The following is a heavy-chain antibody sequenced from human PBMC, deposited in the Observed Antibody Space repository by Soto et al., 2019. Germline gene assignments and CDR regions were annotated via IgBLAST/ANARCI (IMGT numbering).Heavy chain of an antibody. CDR1: GASVSSDTYY. V-gene: IGHV4-61*01. J-gene: IGHJ4*02. D-gene: IGHD2-2*01. Sequence: SETLSLTCTVSGASVSSDTYYWSWIRQPPGKGLEWIGYIDYSGTTNYNPSLKSRVTISVDTSKNQFSLKVNSVTSADTAVYYCATTHAYPADFWGQGTLVTVSS. CDR3: ATTHAYPADF. CDR2: IDYSGTT.